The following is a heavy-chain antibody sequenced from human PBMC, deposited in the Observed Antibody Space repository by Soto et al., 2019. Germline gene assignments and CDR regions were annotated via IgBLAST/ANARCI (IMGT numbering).Heavy chain of an antibody. V-gene: IGHV4-4*07. CDR1: GGSFSPSY. D-gene: IGHD3-16*01. CDR3: VRSYDFGSHNASPSQACEM. J-gene: IGHJ3*02. CDR2: IFSSGNT. Sequence: PSETLSPTCSVLGGSFSPSYWGWVRRPAGNGLVWFGRIFSSGNTNYTPPLTSRATPSIDTSTSQFSPNLTSATAADTAVYICVRSYDFGSHNASPSQACEMWGRGTMVTVSS.